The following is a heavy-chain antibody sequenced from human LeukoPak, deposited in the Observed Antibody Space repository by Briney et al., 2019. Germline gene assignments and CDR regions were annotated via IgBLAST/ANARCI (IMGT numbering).Heavy chain of an antibody. J-gene: IGHJ3*02. V-gene: IGHV3-30*02. CDR3: ARMGITVDAFDI. Sequence: GGSLRLSCAASGFTFSSYGMHWVRQAPGKGLEWVAFIRYDGSNKYYADSVKGRFTISRDNSKNTLYLQMNSLRSEDTAVYYCARMGITVDAFDIWGQGTMVTVSS. D-gene: IGHD6-13*01. CDR1: GFTFSSYG. CDR2: IRYDGSNK.